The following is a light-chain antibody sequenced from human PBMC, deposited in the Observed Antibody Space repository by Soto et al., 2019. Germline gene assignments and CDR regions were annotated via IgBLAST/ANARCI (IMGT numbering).Light chain of an antibody. CDR2: GAS. CDR3: HQFGSSPPAFT. Sequence: ERMLTQSPGTLSLSPGERATISCRASQSVSTRYLAWYPQKPGQAPRLLIYGASIRATGIPDRFSGSGSGTNFTLTISRLEPEDFAVYYCHQFGSSPPAFTFGQGTKLEI. CDR1: QSVSTRY. J-gene: IGKJ2*01. V-gene: IGKV3-20*01.